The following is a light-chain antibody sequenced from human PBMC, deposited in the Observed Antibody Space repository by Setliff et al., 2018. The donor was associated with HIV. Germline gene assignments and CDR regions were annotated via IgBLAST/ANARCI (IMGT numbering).Light chain of an antibody. CDR3: SSYTSSTTRV. V-gene: IGLV2-14*01. CDR1: SSDVGGYNY. J-gene: IGLJ1*01. CDR2: EVR. Sequence: QSALTQAASVSGSPGQSITISCTGSSSDVGGYNYVSWYQQHPGKAPKLMIYEVRNRPSGVSNRFSGYKSGNTASLTISWLQAEDEADYYCSSYTSSTTRVFGTGTKVTVL.